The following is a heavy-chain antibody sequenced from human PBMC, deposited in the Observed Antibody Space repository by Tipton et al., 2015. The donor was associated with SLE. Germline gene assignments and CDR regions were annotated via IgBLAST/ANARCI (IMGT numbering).Heavy chain of an antibody. CDR3: GKNMGLYGFDAFDI. V-gene: IGHV4-39*01. CDR1: GDSITRSNNY. J-gene: IGHJ3*02. D-gene: IGHD3-10*01. CDR2: VSYTGST. Sequence: TLSLTCTVSGDSITRSNNYWGWIRQPPRKGLGWIGSVSYTGSTFYNPSLKSPVSISVDTSKNQFSLNLSSVTAADTAVYYCGKNMGLYGFDAFDIWGQGTLVTVSS.